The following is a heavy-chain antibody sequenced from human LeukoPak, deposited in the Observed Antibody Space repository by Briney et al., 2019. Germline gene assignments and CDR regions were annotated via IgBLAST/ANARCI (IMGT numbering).Heavy chain of an antibody. V-gene: IGHV3-48*03. CDR3: ARNGHDYGDYAYLDY. J-gene: IGHJ4*02. D-gene: IGHD4-17*01. CDR1: GFTFSSYE. CDR2: ISSSGSTI. Sequence: GGSLRLSCAASGFTFSSYEMNWVRQAPGKGLEWVSYISSSGSTIHYADSVRGRFTISRDNAKNSLYLQMNSLGAEDTAVYYCARNGHDYGDYAYLDYWGQGTLVTVSS.